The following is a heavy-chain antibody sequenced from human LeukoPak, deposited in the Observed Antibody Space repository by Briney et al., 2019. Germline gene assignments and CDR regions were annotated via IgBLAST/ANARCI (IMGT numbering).Heavy chain of an antibody. CDR3: ARGGVGYSYGCDY. CDR1: GFTFSSYS. CDR2: ISSSSSYI. V-gene: IGHV3-21*01. D-gene: IGHD5-18*01. Sequence: GGSLRLSCAASGFTFSSYSMNWVRQAPGKGLEWVSSISSSSSYIYYADSVKGRFTISRDNPKNSLYLQMNSLRAEDTAVYYCARGGVGYSYGCDYWGQGTLVTVSS. J-gene: IGHJ4*02.